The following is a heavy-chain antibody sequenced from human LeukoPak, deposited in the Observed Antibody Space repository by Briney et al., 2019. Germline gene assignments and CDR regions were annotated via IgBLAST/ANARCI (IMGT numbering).Heavy chain of an antibody. CDR2: IYYSGST. J-gene: IGHJ4*02. Sequence: SETLSLTCTVSGGSISSYYWSWIRQPPGKGLEWIGYIYYSGSTNYNPSLKSRVTISVDTSKNQFSLKLSSVTAADTAVYYCARSLLGYCSGGSCYLFDYWGQGTLVTVSS. CDR1: GGSISSYY. D-gene: IGHD2-15*01. CDR3: ARSLLGYCSGGSCYLFDY. V-gene: IGHV4-59*01.